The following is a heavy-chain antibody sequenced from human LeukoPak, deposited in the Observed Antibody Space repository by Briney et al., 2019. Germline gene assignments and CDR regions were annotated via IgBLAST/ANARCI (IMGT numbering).Heavy chain of an antibody. CDR1: GFTFDDYA. J-gene: IGHJ3*02. CDR2: ISGDGGST. V-gene: IGHV3-43*02. Sequence: PGGSLRLSCAASGFTFDDYAMHWVRQAPGKGLEWVSLISGDGGSTYYADSVKGRFTISRDNSKNSLYLQMNSLRTEGTALYYCAKENWELGAFDIWGQGTMVTVSS. D-gene: IGHD1-26*01. CDR3: AKENWELGAFDI.